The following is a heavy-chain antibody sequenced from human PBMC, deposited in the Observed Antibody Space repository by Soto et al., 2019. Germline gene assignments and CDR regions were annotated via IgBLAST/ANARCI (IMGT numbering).Heavy chain of an antibody. CDR2: IYNDGRT. CDR3: ARTLRGNGNWFDL. Sequence: EVQLVESGGGLIQPEGSLTLSCAASGFIVSSNYMNWVRQAAGEGLEWVSIIYNDGRTYYADSVKGRFTISRDNSMNTVYILMASLRGEVPAGHYWARTLRGNGNWFDLWGQGPLVTVSS. V-gene: IGHV3-53*01. CDR1: GFIVSSNY. D-gene: IGHD3-9*01. J-gene: IGHJ5*02.